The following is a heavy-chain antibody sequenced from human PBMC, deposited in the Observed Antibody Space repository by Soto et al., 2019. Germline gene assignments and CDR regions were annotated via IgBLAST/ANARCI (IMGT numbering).Heavy chain of an antibody. J-gene: IGHJ4*02. D-gene: IGHD3-3*01. V-gene: IGHV1-46*01. CDR2: INPSGGST. CDR3: ARVGSDDFWSGPPFDY. Sequence: ASVKVSCKASGYTFTSYYMHWVRQAPGQGLEWMGIINPSGGSTSYAQKFQGRVTMTRDTSTSTVYMELSSLRSEDTAVYYCARVGSDDFWSGPPFDYWGQGTLVTVSS. CDR1: GYTFTSYY.